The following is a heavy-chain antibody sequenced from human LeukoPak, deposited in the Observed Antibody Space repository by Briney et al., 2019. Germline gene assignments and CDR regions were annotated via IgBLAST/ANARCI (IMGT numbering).Heavy chain of an antibody. CDR2: ISSSSRTI. D-gene: IGHD3-22*01. CDR3: ARDYYDSSGYSLDY. Sequence: GGSLRLSCAASGFTFSSYSMTWVRQAPGKGLEWVSYISSSSRTISYADSVKGRFTISRDNAKNSLYLQMNSLRDEDTAVYYCARDYYDSSGYSLDYWGQGTLVTVSS. J-gene: IGHJ4*02. V-gene: IGHV3-48*02. CDR1: GFTFSSYS.